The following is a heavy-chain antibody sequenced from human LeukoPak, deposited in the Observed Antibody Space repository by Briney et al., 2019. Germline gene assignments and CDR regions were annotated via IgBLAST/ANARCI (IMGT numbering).Heavy chain of an antibody. CDR3: ANENYFDSSGYPDH. Sequence: AGGSLRLSCAASGFTFSSYSMNWVRQAPGKGLEWVSYISSSSSTIYYADSVKGRFTISRDNAKNSLYLQMNSLRAEDTAVYYCANENYFDSSGYPDHWGQGTLVTVSS. D-gene: IGHD3-22*01. V-gene: IGHV3-48*04. CDR1: GFTFSSYS. J-gene: IGHJ4*02. CDR2: ISSSSSTI.